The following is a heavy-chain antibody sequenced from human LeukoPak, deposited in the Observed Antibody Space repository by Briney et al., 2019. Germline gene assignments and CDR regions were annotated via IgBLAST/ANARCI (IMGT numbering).Heavy chain of an antibody. D-gene: IGHD3-10*01. V-gene: IGHV1-46*01. CDR3: ARDEESMVRGVSHLPSYGMDV. CDR1: GYTFTSYA. Sequence: ASVKVSCKASGYTFTSYAMNWVRQAPGQGLEWMGIINPSGGSTSYAQKFQGRVTMTRDTSTSTVYMELSSLRSEDTAVYYCARDEESMVRGVSHLPSYGMDVWGQGTTVTVSS. CDR2: INPSGGST. J-gene: IGHJ6*02.